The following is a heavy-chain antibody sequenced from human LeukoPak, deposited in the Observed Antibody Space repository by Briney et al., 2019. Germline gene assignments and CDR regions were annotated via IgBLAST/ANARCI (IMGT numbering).Heavy chain of an antibody. D-gene: IGHD5-18*01. Sequence: SETLSLTCAVYGVSFSGYYWSWVRQPPGKGLEWIGEINHSGSTNYNPSFKSRVTISVDTSKNDFSLKLCSLTAADTAVFYCARHRYGPGGMDVCGQGTTVTVS. J-gene: IGHJ6*02. V-gene: IGHV4-34*01. CDR3: ARHRYGPGGMDV. CDR1: GVSFSGYY. CDR2: INHSGST.